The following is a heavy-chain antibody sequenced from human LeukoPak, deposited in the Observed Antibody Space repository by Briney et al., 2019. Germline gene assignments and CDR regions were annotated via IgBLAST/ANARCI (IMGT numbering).Heavy chain of an antibody. Sequence: PGGSLRLSCAASGFTFSSYAMSWVRQAPGKGLEWVGRTRNKANSYTTEYAASVKGRFTISRDDSKNSLYLQMNSLRAEDTAVYYCASGVGATPGAFDIWGQGTMVTVSS. J-gene: IGHJ3*02. V-gene: IGHV3-72*01. CDR3: ASGVGATPGAFDI. CDR2: TRNKANSYTT. D-gene: IGHD1-26*01. CDR1: GFTFSSYA.